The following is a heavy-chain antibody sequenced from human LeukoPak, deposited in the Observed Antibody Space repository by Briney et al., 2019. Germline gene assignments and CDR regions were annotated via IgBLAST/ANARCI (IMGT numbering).Heavy chain of an antibody. CDR3: ARIPPLDSSGYFTLFDY. CDR1: GGSFSGYY. CDR2: INHSGSI. Sequence: ASETLSLTCAVYGGSFSGYYWSWIRQPPGKGLEWIGEINHSGSINYNPSLKSRVTISVDTSKNQFSLKLSSVTAADTAVYYCARIPPLDSSGYFTLFDYWGQGTLVTVSS. V-gene: IGHV4-34*01. D-gene: IGHD3-22*01. J-gene: IGHJ4*02.